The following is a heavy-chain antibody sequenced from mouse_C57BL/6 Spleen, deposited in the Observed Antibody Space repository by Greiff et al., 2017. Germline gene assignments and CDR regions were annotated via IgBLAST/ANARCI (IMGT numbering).Heavy chain of an antibody. J-gene: IGHJ1*03. D-gene: IGHD1-1*01. CDR2: IYPGDGDT. V-gene: IGHV1-80*01. Sequence: QVQLKESGAELVKPGASVKISCKASGYAFSSYWMNWVKQRPGKGLEWIGQIYPGDGDTNYNGKFKGKATLTADKSSSTAYMQLSSLTSEDSAVYFCARIPYSGLPLGSFDVWGTGTTVTVSS. CDR3: ARIPYSGLPLGSFDV. CDR1: GYAFSSYW.